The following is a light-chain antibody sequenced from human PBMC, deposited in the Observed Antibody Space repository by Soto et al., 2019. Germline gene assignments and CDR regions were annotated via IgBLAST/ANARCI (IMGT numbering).Light chain of an antibody. CDR1: QSISSY. Sequence: DIQMTQSPSSLSASVGDRATITCRASQSISSYLNWYQQKPGKAPKLLIYAASSLQSGVPSRFSGSGSGTDFTLTISSLQPEDFATYYCQQANICPITFGQGTRLEIK. CDR2: AAS. V-gene: IGKV1-39*01. J-gene: IGKJ5*01. CDR3: QQANICPIT.